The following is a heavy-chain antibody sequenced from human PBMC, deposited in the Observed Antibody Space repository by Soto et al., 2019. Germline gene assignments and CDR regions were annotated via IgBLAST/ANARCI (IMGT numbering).Heavy chain of an antibody. J-gene: IGHJ6*02. CDR1: GFSLSTSGVG. CDR3: AHKANTCTLGYCSGGSPF. CDR2: IYWNDDK. Sequence: PTLVNPTQTLTLTCTFSGFSLSTSGVGVGWIRQPPGKALEWLALIYWNDDKRYSPSLKSRLTITKDTSKNQVVLTMTNMDPVDTATYYCAHKANTCTLGYCSGGSPFWGQGTTVTVSS. V-gene: IGHV2-5*01. D-gene: IGHD2-15*01.